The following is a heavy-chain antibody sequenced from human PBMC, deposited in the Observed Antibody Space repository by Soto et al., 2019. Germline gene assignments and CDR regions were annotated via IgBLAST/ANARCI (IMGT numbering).Heavy chain of an antibody. CDR2: ISAYNGNT. J-gene: IGHJ6*02. D-gene: IGHD1-1*01. CDR3: ARVTINWNYYYYGMDV. CDR1: GYTFTSYG. V-gene: IGHV1-18*04. Sequence: QVQLVQSGAEVKKPGASVKVSCKASGYTFTSYGISWVRQAPGQGLEWMGWISAYNGNTNYAQKLQGRVTMTTDTPTSTAYMELRSLRSDDTAVYYCARVTINWNYYYYGMDVWGQGTTVTVSS.